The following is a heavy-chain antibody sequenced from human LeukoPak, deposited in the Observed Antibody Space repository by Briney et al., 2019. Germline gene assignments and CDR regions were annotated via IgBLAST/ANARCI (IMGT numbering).Heavy chain of an antibody. D-gene: IGHD6-19*01. V-gene: IGHV4-59*08. CDR1: GASISSYY. CDR2: IFFGGSV. Sequence: PSETLSLTCTVSGASISSYYWNWIRQPPGKGLEWLGYIFFGGSVNYNPSLKSRVTISVDTSKNQFALNLSSVTAADTALYYCARGSSGWWTVDYWGQGALVTVSS. CDR3: ARGSSGWWTVDY. J-gene: IGHJ4*02.